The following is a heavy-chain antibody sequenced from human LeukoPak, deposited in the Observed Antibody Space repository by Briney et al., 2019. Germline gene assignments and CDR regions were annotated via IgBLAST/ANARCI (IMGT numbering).Heavy chain of an antibody. CDR2: IYYRGST. D-gene: IGHD1-26*01. J-gene: IGHJ3*02. V-gene: IGHV4-59*01. Sequence: SETLSLTCTVSGGSIGSYYRSWIRQPPGKGLEWIGYIYYRGSTNYNPSFKSRVTISVDTSKNQFSLKLSSVTAADTAVYHCARVHSGSYSDACDIWGQGTMVTVSS. CDR1: GGSIGSYY. CDR3: ARVHSGSYSDACDI.